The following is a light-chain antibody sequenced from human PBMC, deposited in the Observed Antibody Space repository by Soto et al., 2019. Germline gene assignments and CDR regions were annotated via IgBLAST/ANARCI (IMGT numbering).Light chain of an antibody. CDR2: HVS. CDR3: SSFTTSSTYV. CDR1: SSDVGAYNY. J-gene: IGLJ1*01. V-gene: IGLV2-14*01. Sequence: QSVLTQPASVSGSPGQSITISCTGTSSDVGAYNYVSWYQQHPGKVPKLMIYHVSDRPSGVSNRFSGSKSGNTASLTISGLQAEDEADYYCSSFTTSSTYVFGTGTKLTVL.